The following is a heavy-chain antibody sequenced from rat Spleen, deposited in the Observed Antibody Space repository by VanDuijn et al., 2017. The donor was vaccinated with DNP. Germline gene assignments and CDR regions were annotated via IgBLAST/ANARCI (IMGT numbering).Heavy chain of an antibody. CDR2: IVYDGSSS. Sequence: EVQLVESGGVLVQPGRSLTLSCAASGLTFSDYSMAWVRQAPKKGLEWVATIVYDGSSSFYGDSVTGRFTISRDNAKNTLYLQMDSLRSEDTATYYCTTHGTIATISTGAMDVWGQGTSVTVSS. D-gene: IGHD1-2*01. CDR1: GLTFSDYS. CDR3: TTHGTIATISTGAMDV. J-gene: IGHJ4*01. V-gene: IGHV5S10*01.